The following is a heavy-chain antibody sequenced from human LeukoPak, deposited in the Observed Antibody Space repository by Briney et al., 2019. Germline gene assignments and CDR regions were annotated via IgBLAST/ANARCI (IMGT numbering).Heavy chain of an antibody. CDR1: GYSFATYW. D-gene: IGHD2-2*01. Sequence: GGSLKISCKTSGYSFATYWIAWVRQLPGKGLEWVGYIYPGESQIRYSPSFQGRVTISADRSISTAYLQWRSLKASDTVIYYCARHIIVDDTSSHFDNWGQGTWVTVSS. J-gene: IGHJ4*02. CDR3: ARHIIVDDTSSHFDN. CDR2: IYPGESQI. V-gene: IGHV5-51*01.